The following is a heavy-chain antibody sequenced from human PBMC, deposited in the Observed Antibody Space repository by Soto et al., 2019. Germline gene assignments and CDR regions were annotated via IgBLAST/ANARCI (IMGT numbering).Heavy chain of an antibody. J-gene: IGHJ4*02. V-gene: IGHV3-23*01. CDR2: ISGSGGST. CDR1: GFTFSNYA. Sequence: GGSLRLSCAASGFTFSNYAMSWVRHVPGKGLEWVSAISGSGGSTYYADSVKGRFTISRDNSKNTLYLQMNSLRAEDTAVYYCARMTSMMYFFDHWGQGAQVTVSS. D-gene: IGHD4-17*01. CDR3: ARMTSMMYFFDH.